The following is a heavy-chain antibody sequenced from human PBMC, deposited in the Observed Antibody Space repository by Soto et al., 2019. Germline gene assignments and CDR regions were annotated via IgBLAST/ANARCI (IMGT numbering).Heavy chain of an antibody. CDR1: GGSISSGGYY. CDR3: ARLGRELNTFDI. D-gene: IGHD3-16*01. J-gene: IGHJ3*02. Sequence: PSETLSLTCTVSGGSISSGGYYWSWIRQHPGKGLEWIGYIYYSGSTYYNPSLKSRVTISVDTSKNQFSLKLSSVTAADTAVYYCARLGRELNTFDIWGQGTMVTVS. V-gene: IGHV4-31*03. CDR2: IYYSGST.